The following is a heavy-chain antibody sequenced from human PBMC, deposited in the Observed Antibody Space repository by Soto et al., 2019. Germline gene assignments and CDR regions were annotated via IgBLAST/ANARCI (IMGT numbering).Heavy chain of an antibody. CDR1: GYTFTSYG. CDR2: ISAYNGNT. Sequence: ASVKVSCKASGYTFTSYGISWVRQAPGQGLEWMGWISAYNGNTNYAQKLQGRVTMTTDTSPSTAYMELRSLRSDDTAVYYCARILGYCSSTSCYGYFAYWGQRTLVTVSS. V-gene: IGHV1-18*01. CDR3: ARILGYCSSTSCYGYFAY. D-gene: IGHD2-2*01. J-gene: IGHJ4*02.